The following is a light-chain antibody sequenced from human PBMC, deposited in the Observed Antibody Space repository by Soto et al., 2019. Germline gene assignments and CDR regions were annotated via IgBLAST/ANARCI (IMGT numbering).Light chain of an antibody. CDR2: HAS. CDR3: QQYDIYPLT. J-gene: IGKJ4*01. CDR1: RSISRG. Sequence: IQMTKSASTLSASVGDRVTITGRASRSISRGLAWYQQKPGKAPKFLLYHASSLDSGVPSRFSGSVSGTEFTLTITSLQHDAFATYFCQQYDIYPLTVGGGTKADIQ. V-gene: IGKV1-5*01.